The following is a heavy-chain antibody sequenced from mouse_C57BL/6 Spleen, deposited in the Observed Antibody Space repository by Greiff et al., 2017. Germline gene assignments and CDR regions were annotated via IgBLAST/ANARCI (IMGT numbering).Heavy chain of an antibody. Sequence: QVQLQQSGAELVRPGTSVKMSCKASGYTFPNYWIGWAKQRPGHGLEWIGDIYPAGGYTNYNEKFKGKATLTADKSSSTAYMQFTSLTSEDSAIYYCARRSYDYDRGYAMDYGGQGTSVTVSS. CDR1: GYTFPNYW. J-gene: IGHJ4*01. CDR2: IYPAGGYT. D-gene: IGHD2-4*01. CDR3: ARRSYDYDRGYAMDY. V-gene: IGHV1-63*01.